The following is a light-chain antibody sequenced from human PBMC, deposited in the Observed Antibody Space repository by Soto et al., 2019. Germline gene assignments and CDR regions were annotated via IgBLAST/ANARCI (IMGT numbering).Light chain of an antibody. CDR3: QQYNSYWT. Sequence: DIPMTQSPSTLSASVGDRVTITCRAGQSISSWLAWYQQKPGKAPKLLIYEASTLEGGVPSRFSGSGSGTEFTLTISSLQPDDFATYYCQQYNSYWTFGQGTKVEI. CDR2: EAS. CDR1: QSISSW. V-gene: IGKV1-5*03. J-gene: IGKJ1*01.